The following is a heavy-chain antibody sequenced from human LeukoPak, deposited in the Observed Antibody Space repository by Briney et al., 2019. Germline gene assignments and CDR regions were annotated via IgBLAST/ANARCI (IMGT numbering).Heavy chain of an antibody. D-gene: IGHD3-22*01. Sequence: GGSLRLSCAASGFTVSSNYMSWVRQAPGKGLEWVSVIYSGGSTYYADSVKGRFTISRHNSKNTLYLQMNSLRAEDTAVYYCARHHDSSGYPPYSGAFDYWGQGTLVTVSS. CDR2: IYSGGST. CDR3: ARHHDSSGYPPYSGAFDY. CDR1: GFTVSSNY. J-gene: IGHJ4*02. V-gene: IGHV3-53*04.